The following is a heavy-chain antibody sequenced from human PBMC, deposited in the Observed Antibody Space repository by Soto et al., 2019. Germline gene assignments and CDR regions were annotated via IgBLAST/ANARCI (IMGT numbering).Heavy chain of an antibody. CDR3: ARGRFLEWLVFDY. J-gene: IGHJ4*02. Sequence: SETLSLTCTVSGGSISSGDYYWSWIRQPPGKGLEWIGYIYYSGGTYYNPSLKSRVTISVDTSKNQFSLKLSSVTAADTAVYYCARGRFLEWLVFDYWGQGTLVTVSS. V-gene: IGHV4-30-4*01. CDR1: GGSISSGDYY. D-gene: IGHD3-3*01. CDR2: IYYSGGT.